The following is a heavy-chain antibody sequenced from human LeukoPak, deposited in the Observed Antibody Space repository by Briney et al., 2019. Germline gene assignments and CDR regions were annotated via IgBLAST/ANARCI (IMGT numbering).Heavy chain of an antibody. CDR3: ARWGPGKYYYDSSGYYFDY. J-gene: IGHJ4*02. CDR1: GYTFTSYY. CDR2: INPSGGST. D-gene: IGHD3-22*01. Sequence: ASVKVSCKASGYTFTSYYMHWVRQAPGQGLEWMGIINPSGGSTSYAQKFQGRVTMTRDMSTSTVYMELSSLRSEDTAVYYCARWGPGKYYYDSSGYYFDYWGQGTLVTVSS. V-gene: IGHV1-46*01.